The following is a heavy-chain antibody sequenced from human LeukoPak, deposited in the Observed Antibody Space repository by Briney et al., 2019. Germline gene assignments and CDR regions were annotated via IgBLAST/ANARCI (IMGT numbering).Heavy chain of an antibody. CDR2: IHYSGSP. CDR1: GGSNY. Sequence: SETLSLTCTVSGGSNYWSWIRQPPGKGLEWIGYIHYSGSPNYNPSLKSRVTISIDTSKNQFSLRLNSVTAEDTAVYYCARHSNWNAGVDWFDPWGQGTQVTVSS. CDR3: ARHSNWNAGVDWFDP. D-gene: IGHD1-20*01. V-gene: IGHV4-59*08. J-gene: IGHJ5*02.